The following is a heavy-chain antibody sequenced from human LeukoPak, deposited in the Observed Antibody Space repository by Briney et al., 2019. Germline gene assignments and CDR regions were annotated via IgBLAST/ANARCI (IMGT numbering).Heavy chain of an antibody. CDR2: IHYSGST. J-gene: IGHJ5*02. V-gene: IGHV4-59*01. Sequence: SETLSLTCTVSGGSISSSYWSWMRQPPGKGLEWIGYIHYSGSTNYNPSLKSRVFISVDTSKKQFSLKLGSVTAADTAVYYCATGSGFYNWFDPWGQGTLVTVSS. CDR3: ATGSGFYNWFDP. D-gene: IGHD3-22*01. CDR1: GGSISSSY.